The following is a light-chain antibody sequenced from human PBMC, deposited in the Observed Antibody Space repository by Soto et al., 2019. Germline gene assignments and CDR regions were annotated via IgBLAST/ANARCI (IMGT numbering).Light chain of an antibody. CDR1: QGIRDA. CDR2: AAS. V-gene: IGKV1-17*01. Sequence: DIQMTQSPSSLSASVGDRVTITCRASQGIRDALGGYKQKPGKAPKRLIYAASSLQSGVPSRFSGSGSGTEFTLTISSLQPEDFAAYYCLQHNSYPQTFGQGTKVEIK. CDR3: LQHNSYPQT. J-gene: IGKJ1*01.